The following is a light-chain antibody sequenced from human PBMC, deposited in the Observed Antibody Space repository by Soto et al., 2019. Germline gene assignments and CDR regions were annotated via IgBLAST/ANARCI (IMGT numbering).Light chain of an antibody. CDR2: DND. CDR3: GTWDSSLRGVA. CDR1: SSNIGKSY. V-gene: IGLV1-51*01. J-gene: IGLJ2*01. Sequence: QSVLTQPPSVSAAPGQKVTISCSGSSSNIGKSYVSWYQQLPGAAPKLLIYDNDQRPSGIPDRFSGSKSGTSATLGIAGLQAGDEADYYCGTWDSSLRGVAFGGGTKLTVL.